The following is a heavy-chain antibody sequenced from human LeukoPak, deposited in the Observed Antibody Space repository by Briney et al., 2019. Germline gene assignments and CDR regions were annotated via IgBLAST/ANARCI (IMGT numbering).Heavy chain of an antibody. CDR2: IRYDGSNK. CDR1: GFTFSSYG. V-gene: IGHV3-30*02. CDR3: AKEHSYDYYFDY. J-gene: IGHJ4*02. Sequence: GGSLRLSCAASGFTFSSYGMHWVRQAPGKGLEWVALIRYDGSNKYYADSVKGRFTISRDNSKNTLYLQMNSLRAEDTAVYYCAKEHSYDYYFDYWGQGTLVTVSS. D-gene: IGHD5-18*01.